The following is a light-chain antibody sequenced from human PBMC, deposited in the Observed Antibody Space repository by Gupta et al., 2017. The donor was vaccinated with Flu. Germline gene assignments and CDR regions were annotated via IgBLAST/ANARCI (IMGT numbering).Light chain of an antibody. Sequence: VMTQPRYSLAVLLGERASRNCKSSQSVLYSSSNRNYLAWYQQKPGQPPKLLIYWASTRESGVPDRFSGSGSGTDFTLTISSLQAEDVAVYYCQQYFTTLSWTFGQGTKVEI. J-gene: IGKJ1*01. V-gene: IGKV4-1*01. CDR1: QSVLYSSSNRNY. CDR2: WAS. CDR3: QQYFTTLSWT.